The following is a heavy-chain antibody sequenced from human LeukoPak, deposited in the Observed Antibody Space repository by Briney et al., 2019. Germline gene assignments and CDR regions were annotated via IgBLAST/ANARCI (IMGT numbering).Heavy chain of an antibody. Sequence: SGGSPRLSCAASGFTFSSYGMHWVRQAPGKGLEWVAVIWYDGSNKYYADSVKGRFTISRDNSKNTLYLQMNSLRAEDTAVYYCARDQTGTLLYLVYWGQGTLVTVSS. J-gene: IGHJ4*02. CDR1: GFTFSSYG. D-gene: IGHD1-1*01. CDR2: IWYDGSNK. V-gene: IGHV3-33*01. CDR3: ARDQTGTLLYLVY.